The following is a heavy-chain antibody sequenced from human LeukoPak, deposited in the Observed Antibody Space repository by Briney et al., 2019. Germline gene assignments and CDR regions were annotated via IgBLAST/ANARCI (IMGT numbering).Heavy chain of an antibody. CDR3: ARSNYYDSSGPYYFDY. Sequence: GGSLRLSCAASGFTFSSYWMSWVRQAPGKGLEWVANIKQDGSEKYYVDSVKGRFTISRDNAKNSLYLQMNSLRAEDTAVYYCARSNYYDSSGPYYFDYWGQGTLVTVSS. CDR2: IKQDGSEK. V-gene: IGHV3-7*01. CDR1: GFTFSSYW. J-gene: IGHJ4*02. D-gene: IGHD3-22*01.